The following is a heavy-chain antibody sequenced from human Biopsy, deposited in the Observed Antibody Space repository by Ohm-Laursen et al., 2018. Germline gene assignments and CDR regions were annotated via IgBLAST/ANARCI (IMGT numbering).Heavy chain of an antibody. CDR3: VRGVDYYDPYHYYALDV. CDR2: INHSGRT. J-gene: IGHJ6*02. CDR1: GESFNGYY. D-gene: IGHD3-22*01. Sequence: GTLSLTCAVYGESFNGYYWSWIRQTPGKGLEWIGEINHSGRTNYNPSLRSRVTVSVDTSKNQFSLKVRSVTAADTAVYYCVRGVDYYDPYHYYALDVWGQGTTVTVSS. V-gene: IGHV4-34*01.